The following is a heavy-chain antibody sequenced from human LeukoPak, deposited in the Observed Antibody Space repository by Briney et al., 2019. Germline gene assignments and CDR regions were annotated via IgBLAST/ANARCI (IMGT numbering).Heavy chain of an antibody. Sequence: PSETLSLTCTVSGGSISSGSYYWSWIRQPAGKGLEWIGRIYTSGSTNYSPSLKSRVTISVDTSKNQFSLKLTSVTAADTAVYYCARPGVGSGRYGAFDIWGQGTMVTVSS. J-gene: IGHJ3*02. V-gene: IGHV4-61*02. CDR1: GGSISSGSYY. D-gene: IGHD5-18*01. CDR2: IYTSGST. CDR3: ARPGVGSGRYGAFDI.